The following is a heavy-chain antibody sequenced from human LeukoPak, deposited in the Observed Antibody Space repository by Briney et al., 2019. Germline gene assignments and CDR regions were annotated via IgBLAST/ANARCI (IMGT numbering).Heavy chain of an antibody. D-gene: IGHD6-19*01. CDR1: GGSISSYY. Sequence: SETLSLTCTVSGGSISSYYWSWIGQPPGKGLEWIGYIYYSGSTNYNPSLKSRVTISVDTSKNQFSLKLSSVTAADTAVYYCARRGYSSGTYYIDYWGQGTLVTVSS. V-gene: IGHV4-59*08. CDR2: IYYSGST. J-gene: IGHJ4*02. CDR3: ARRGYSSGTYYIDY.